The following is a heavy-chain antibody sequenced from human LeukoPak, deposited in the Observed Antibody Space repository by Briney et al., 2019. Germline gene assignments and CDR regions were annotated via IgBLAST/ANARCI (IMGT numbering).Heavy chain of an antibody. CDR1: GFTFSTYG. CDR3: AKDRAYCGGDCYPGSDFDY. J-gene: IGHJ4*02. CDR2: ISYDENNK. V-gene: IGHV3-30*18. D-gene: IGHD2-21*02. Sequence: PGGSLRLSCAASGFTFSTYGMHWVRQAPGKGLEWVAVISYDENNKYYADSVKGRFTISRDNSKNTLYLQMNSLRAEDTAVYYCAKDRAYCGGDCYPGSDFDYWGQGTLVTVSS.